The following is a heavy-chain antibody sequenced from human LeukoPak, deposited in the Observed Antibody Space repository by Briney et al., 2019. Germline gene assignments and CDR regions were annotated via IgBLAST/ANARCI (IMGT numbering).Heavy chain of an antibody. V-gene: IGHV4-31*03. D-gene: IGHD1-26*01. CDR3: ASLLYEAQAFSAFDI. J-gene: IGHJ3*02. CDR2: INHSGST. Sequence: SQTLSLTCSVSGDSISSGDAYWSWIRQHPGKGLEWIGEINHSGSTNYNPSLKSRVSISVDTSKNQFSLKLSSVTAADTAVYYCASLLYEAQAFSAFDIWGQGTMVTVSS. CDR1: GDSISSGDAY.